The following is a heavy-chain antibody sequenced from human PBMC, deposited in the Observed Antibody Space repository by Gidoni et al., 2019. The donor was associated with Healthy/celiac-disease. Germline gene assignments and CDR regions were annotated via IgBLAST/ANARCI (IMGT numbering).Heavy chain of an antibody. V-gene: IGHV3-73*02. J-gene: IGHJ4*02. CDR3: TRVDTAMVN. CDR2: IRSKANSYAT. D-gene: IGHD5-18*01. CDR1: GFTFSGYA. Sequence: ELQRVESGGGLVQPGGYLKLYCAASGFTFSGYAMHWVRQASGKGLEWVGRIRSKANSYATAYAASVKGRFTISRDDSKNTAYLQMNSLKTEDTAVYYCTRVDTAMVNWGQGTLVTVSS.